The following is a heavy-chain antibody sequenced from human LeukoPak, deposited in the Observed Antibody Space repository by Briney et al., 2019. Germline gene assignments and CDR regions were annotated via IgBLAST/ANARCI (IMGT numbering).Heavy chain of an antibody. D-gene: IGHD3-22*01. CDR1: GFTFNTYG. CDR2: LSGSGDRT. J-gene: IGHJ4*02. CDR3: AKTDYYDSSGPN. Sequence: PGGSLRLSCAASGFTFNTYGMSWVRQAPGKGLEWLSALSGSGDRTYYADSVKGRFTISRDNSKNTLYLQMNSLRAEDTAVYYCAKTDYYDSSGPNWGQGTLVTVSS. V-gene: IGHV3-23*01.